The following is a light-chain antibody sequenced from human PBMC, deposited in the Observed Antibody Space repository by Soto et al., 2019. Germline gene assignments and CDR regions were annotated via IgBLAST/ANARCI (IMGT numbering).Light chain of an antibody. J-gene: IGKJ5*01. CDR2: AAF. CDR1: QSISSH. V-gene: IGKV1-39*01. Sequence: DIQMTQSPSSLSASVGDRVTITCRASQSISSHLNWYQQKPGKAPKLLIHAAFRLQSGVPSRFSGSGPGTDFTLTISSLQPEDFATYYCQQSYSTSITFGQGTRLE. CDR3: QQSYSTSIT.